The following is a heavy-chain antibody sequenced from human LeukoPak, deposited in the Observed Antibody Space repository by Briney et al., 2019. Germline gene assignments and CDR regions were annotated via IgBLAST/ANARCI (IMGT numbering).Heavy chain of an antibody. D-gene: IGHD5-12*01. V-gene: IGHV3-23*01. J-gene: IGHJ4*02. CDR2: IIGSSGST. CDR3: AKGAYDYIEIAYFDY. CDR1: GFSFNNYA. Sequence: VGSLRLSCVASGFSFNNYAMNWVRQAPWKGLEWVSLIIGSSGSTFYADSVKGRFTISRDKSKNTLYLQMNSLRAEDTAVYYCAKGAYDYIEIAYFDYWGQGSLVTVSS.